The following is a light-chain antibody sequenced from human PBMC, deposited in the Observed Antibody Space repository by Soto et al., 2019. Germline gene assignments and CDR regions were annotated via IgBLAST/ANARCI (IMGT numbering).Light chain of an antibody. CDR1: SFNIGAGFD. CDR2: GTD. V-gene: IGLV1-40*01. Sequence: QSVLPQPPSVSGAPGQRVTISCTGTSFNIGAGFDFHCYQHPPGKGPKLLIYGTDNRPSGVSDRFSGSKSGTSASLAITGLQAEDEGDYYCQSYDITLSGVVFGGGTKLTVL. CDR3: QSYDITLSGVV. J-gene: IGLJ2*01.